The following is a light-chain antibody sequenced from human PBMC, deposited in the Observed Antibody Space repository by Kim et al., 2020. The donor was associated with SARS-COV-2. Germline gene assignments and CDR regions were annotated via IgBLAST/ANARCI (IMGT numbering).Light chain of an antibody. CDR2: GNS. Sequence: QSVLTQPPSVSGAPGQRVTISCTGSISNIGAGYDVHWYQQLPATAPKLLIYGNSNRPSGVPHRFSGSKSDTSASLAITGLQAEDEADYYCQSYDNSLSGYVFGSGTKVTVL. V-gene: IGLV1-40*01. J-gene: IGLJ1*01. CDR1: ISNIGAGYD. CDR3: QSYDNSLSGYV.